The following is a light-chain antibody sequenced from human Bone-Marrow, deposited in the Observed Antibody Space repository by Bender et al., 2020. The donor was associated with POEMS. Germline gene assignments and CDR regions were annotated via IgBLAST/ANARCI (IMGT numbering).Light chain of an antibody. CDR3: SSYTSSSTLVV. CDR1: SSDVGSHNL. V-gene: IGLV2-14*02. CDR2: EVS. Sequence: QSALTQPASVSGSPGQSITISCTGTSSDVGSHNLVFWYQQHPGKAPKLLIYEVSKRPSGVSNRFSGSKSGNTASLTISGLQAEDEADYYCSSYTSSSTLVVFGGGTKLTVL. J-gene: IGLJ2*01.